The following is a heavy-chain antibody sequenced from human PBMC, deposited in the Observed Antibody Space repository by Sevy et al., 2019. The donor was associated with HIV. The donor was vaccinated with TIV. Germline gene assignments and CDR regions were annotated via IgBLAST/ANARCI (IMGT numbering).Heavy chain of an antibody. V-gene: IGHV4-38-2*02. CDR1: GYSINRNTY. Sequence: SETLSLTCTVSGYSINRNTYWGWIRQPPGKGLEWLGSVHHGGSTYYNPSLKSRVTISTDTSKNQFSLKLNSVTAADAAVYFCARDSSNYYDSGSHYKTNVAGSAWFDPRGQGTLVTVSS. J-gene: IGHJ5*02. D-gene: IGHD3-10*01. CDR2: VHHGGST. CDR3: ARDSSNYYDSGSHYKTNVAGSAWFDP.